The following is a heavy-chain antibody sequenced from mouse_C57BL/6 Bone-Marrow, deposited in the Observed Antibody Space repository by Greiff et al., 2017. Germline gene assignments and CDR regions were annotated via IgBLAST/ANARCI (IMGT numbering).Heavy chain of an antibody. CDR1: GFTFSDYY. CDR2: INYDGSST. CDR3: ARVLRCGFAY. V-gene: IGHV5-16*01. J-gene: IGHJ3*01. Sequence: EVMLVESEGGLVQPGSSMKLSCTASGFTFSDYYMAWVRQVPEKGLEWVANINYDGSSTYYLDSLKSRFIISRDNAKNILYLQMSSLKSEDTATYCCARVLRCGFAYGGQGTLVTVSA.